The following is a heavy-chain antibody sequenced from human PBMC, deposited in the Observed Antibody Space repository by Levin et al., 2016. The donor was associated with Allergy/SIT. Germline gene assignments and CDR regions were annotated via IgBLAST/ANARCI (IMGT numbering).Heavy chain of an antibody. J-gene: IGHJ4*02. CDR1: GFTFSSYA. D-gene: IGHD5-12*01. V-gene: IGHV3-23*01. CDR3: AKDRGYSGYDIGY. CDR2: ISGSGGGT. Sequence: GESLKISCAAFGFTFSSYAMSWVRQAPGKGLEWVSAISGSGGGTYYADSVRGRFTISRDNSKDTLYLQMNSLRAEDTAVYYCAKDRGYSGYDIGYWGQGTLVTVSS.